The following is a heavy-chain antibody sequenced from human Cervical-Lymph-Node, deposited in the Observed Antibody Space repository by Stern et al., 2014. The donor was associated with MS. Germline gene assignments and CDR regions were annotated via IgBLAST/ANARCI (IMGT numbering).Heavy chain of an antibody. CDR3: ASQHSSGWFAFDI. V-gene: IGHV4-59*08. CDR2: IYYRGTT. J-gene: IGHJ3*02. Sequence: QVQLQESGPGLVKSSETLSLTCSVSGGSISTYYWSWIRQPPGKGLEWIGYIYYRGTTNYNPSFKRRVTISVDSSKNQFPLKLHSVTAADTAMYYCASQHSSGWFAFDIWGQGTMVTVSS. D-gene: IGHD6-19*01. CDR1: GGSISTYY.